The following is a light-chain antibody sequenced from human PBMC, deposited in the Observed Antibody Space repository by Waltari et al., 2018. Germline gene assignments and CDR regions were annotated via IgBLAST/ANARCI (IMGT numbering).Light chain of an antibody. CDR3: CSYRSGSGL. Sequence: QAALTQPPSVSKSLGQSVTISCTRTSSDVGDYNDVSWYQQHPDTAPRLLIYDVNKRPSGVSDRFSGSKSGNTASLTISGLQAEDEADYYCCSYRSGSGLFGGGTRLTVL. J-gene: IGLJ2*01. V-gene: IGLV2-11*01. CDR2: DVN. CDR1: SSDVGDYND.